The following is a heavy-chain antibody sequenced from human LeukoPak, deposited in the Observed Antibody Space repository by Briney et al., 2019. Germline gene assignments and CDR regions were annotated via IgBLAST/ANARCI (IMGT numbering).Heavy chain of an antibody. D-gene: IGHD3-10*01. V-gene: IGHV1-3*01. CDR3: ARDYFGSGSSGAFYSGIDV. CDR1: GYTFTSYA. CDR2: INAGNGNT. J-gene: IGHJ6*02. Sequence: ASVKVSCKASGYTFTSYAMHWVRQAPGQRLGWMGWINAGNGNTKYSQKFQGRLTLTRNTSVSTAYMELSSLISEDTAVYYCARDYFGSGSSGAFYSGIDVWGQGTTVTVSS.